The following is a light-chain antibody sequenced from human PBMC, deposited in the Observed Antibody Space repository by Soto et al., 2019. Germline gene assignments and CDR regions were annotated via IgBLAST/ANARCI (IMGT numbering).Light chain of an antibody. CDR2: ENN. CDR1: SSNIGNNY. J-gene: IGLJ3*02. V-gene: IGLV1-51*02. CDR3: GTWDSSPGAHGV. Sequence: QSVLTQPPSVSAAPGQRVSISCSGSSSNIGNNYVSWYQQLPGTAPKLLIYENNRRPSGIPDRFSGSKSGPSATLGITGLQTGDEADYYCGTWDSSPGAHGVFGGGTKLTVL.